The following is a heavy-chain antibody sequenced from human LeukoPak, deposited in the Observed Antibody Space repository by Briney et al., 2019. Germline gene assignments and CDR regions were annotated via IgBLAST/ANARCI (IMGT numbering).Heavy chain of an antibody. Sequence: GPLRLSCAASGFTFSSYGMHWVRQAPGKGLEWVAVIWYDGSNKYYADPVKGRFTISRDNSKNTLYLQMNSLRAEDTAVYYCANADGYYGSGSYDYWGQGTLVTVSS. V-gene: IGHV3-33*06. CDR3: ANADGYYGSGSYDY. J-gene: IGHJ4*02. D-gene: IGHD3-10*01. CDR2: IWYDGSNK. CDR1: GFTFSSYG.